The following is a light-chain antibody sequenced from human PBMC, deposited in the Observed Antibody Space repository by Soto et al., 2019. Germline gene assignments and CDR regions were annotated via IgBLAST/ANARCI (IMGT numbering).Light chain of an antibody. CDR1: QGISSY. CDR2: TAS. Sequence: DIQLTQSPSFLYASVGDRVTITCRASQGISSYLAWYQQKPGKAPKLLIYTASTLQIGVPLRFSGSGSGTEFTLTISSLQPEDFATYYCQQLNSYPIPFGQGTRLEIQ. J-gene: IGKJ5*01. V-gene: IGKV1-9*01. CDR3: QQLNSYPIP.